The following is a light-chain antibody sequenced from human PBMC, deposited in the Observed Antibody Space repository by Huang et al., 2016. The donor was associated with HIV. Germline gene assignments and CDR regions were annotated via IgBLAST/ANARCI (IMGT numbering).Light chain of an antibody. J-gene: IGKJ1*01. CDR1: QSISSY. CDR2: SAS. CDR3: QQSYDTPT. Sequence: DIQMTQSPSSLSASVGDRVTITCRASQSISSYLIWYQQKPGKAPKLLIYSASTVQSGVPSRFSGSGSGTDFTLTISSLQPEDFATYYCQQSYDTPTFGQGTKVEIK. V-gene: IGKV1-39*01.